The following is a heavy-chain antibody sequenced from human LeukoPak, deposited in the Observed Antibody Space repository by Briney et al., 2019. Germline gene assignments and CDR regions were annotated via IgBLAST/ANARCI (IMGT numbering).Heavy chain of an antibody. J-gene: IGHJ4*02. CDR1: GFSFSNYE. V-gene: IGHV3-48*03. CDR2: MSSSGSTT. Sequence: GGSLRLSCAASGFSFSNYEMNWVRQTPGKGLEWVSYMSSSGSTTWYADSVKGRFTISRDNAKNSLYLQMNSLRVEGTAVYYCARVAKYYYGSETYYFFEHWGQGTPVTASS. D-gene: IGHD3-10*01. CDR3: ARVAKYYYGSETYYFFEH.